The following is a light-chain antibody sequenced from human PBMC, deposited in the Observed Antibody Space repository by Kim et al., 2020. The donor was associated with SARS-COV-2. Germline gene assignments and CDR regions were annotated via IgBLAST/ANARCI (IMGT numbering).Light chain of an antibody. J-gene: IGLJ3*02. CDR3: AAWDDSLNGPV. Sequence: GQRVSISVSGSSANSGHNTVNWYHQLPGTAPKLLIYSNNQRPSGVPDRFSGSTSGTSAALAISGLQSEDEADYYCAAWDDSLNGPVFGGGTQLTVL. V-gene: IGLV1-44*01. CDR1: SANSGHNT. CDR2: SNN.